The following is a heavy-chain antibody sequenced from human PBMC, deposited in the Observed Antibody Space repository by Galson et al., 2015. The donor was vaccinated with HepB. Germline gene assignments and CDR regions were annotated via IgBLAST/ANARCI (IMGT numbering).Heavy chain of an antibody. D-gene: IGHD2/OR15-2a*01. CDR1: GYNFNTYW. V-gene: IGHV5-51*03. CDR3: ATLWGDWFDP. CDR2: IYPGDSDT. J-gene: IGHJ5*02. Sequence: QSGAEVKKPGESLKISCKASGYNFNTYWIVWVRQMPGKGLEWMGIIYPGDSDTRYNPSFQGQVTISADKAITTAYLHWSSLKASDTAMYYCATLWGDWFDPWGRGTLVTVSS.